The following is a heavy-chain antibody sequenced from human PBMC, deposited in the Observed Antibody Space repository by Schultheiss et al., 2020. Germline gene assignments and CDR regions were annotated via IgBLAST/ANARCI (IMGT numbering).Heavy chain of an antibody. V-gene: IGHV5-51*01. D-gene: IGHD3-9*01. CDR3: ARQPTGLNYYYYGMDV. CDR1: GYRFTGYW. Sequence: GESLKISCKGSGYRFTGYWIGWVRQMPGKGLEWMGTIYPDDSDTRYSPSFQGQVTISADKSISTAYLQWSSLKASDTAMYYCARQPTGLNYYYYGMDVWGQGTTVTVSS. J-gene: IGHJ6*02. CDR2: IYPDDSDT.